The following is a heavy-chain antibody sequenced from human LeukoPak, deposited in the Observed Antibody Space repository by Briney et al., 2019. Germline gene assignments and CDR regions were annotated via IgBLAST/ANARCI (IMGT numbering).Heavy chain of an antibody. CDR1: GGSISSSSYY. CDR2: IYYSGST. V-gene: IGHV4-39*07. CDR3: ARGRSEVVVAGNWFDP. Sequence: SETLSLTCTVSGGSISSSSYYWGWIRQPPGKGLEWIGSIYYSGSTYYNPSLKSRVTISVDTSKNQFSLKLSSVTAADTAVYYCARGRSEVVVAGNWFDPWGQGTLVTVSS. D-gene: IGHD2-15*01. J-gene: IGHJ5*02.